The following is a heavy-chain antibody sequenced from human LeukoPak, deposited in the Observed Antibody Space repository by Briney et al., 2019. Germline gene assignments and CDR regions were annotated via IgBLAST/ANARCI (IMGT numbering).Heavy chain of an antibody. J-gene: IGHJ5*02. CDR3: ARLRGATVAHNWFDP. Sequence: SETLSLTCAVYGGSVSGYHWTWIRQPPGKGLEYIGEINDSGSSIYNPSLKNRVTISVDTSKKQISVNLTSVTAADTAVYYCARLRGATVAHNWFDPWGQGTLVTVSS. CDR1: GGSVSGYH. V-gene: IGHV4-34*01. CDR2: INDSGSS. D-gene: IGHD6-19*01.